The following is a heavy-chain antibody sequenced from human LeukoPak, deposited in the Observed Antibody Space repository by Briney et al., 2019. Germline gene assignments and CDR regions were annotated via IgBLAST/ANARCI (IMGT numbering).Heavy chain of an antibody. CDR1: GFTFSNYG. D-gene: IGHD1-26*01. CDR3: ARGGSYLSAFDI. J-gene: IGHJ3*02. Sequence: GGSLGLSCAASGFTFSNYGMSWVRQAPGKGLEWVSIIYSGGSTSYADSVKGRFTISRDNSKNTLCLQMNSLRAEDTAVYYCARGGSYLSAFDIWGQGTMVTVSS. V-gene: IGHV3-53*01. CDR2: IYSGGST.